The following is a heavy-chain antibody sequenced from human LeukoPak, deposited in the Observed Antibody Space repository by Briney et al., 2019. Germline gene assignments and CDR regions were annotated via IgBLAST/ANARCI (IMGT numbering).Heavy chain of an antibody. Sequence: SVKVSCKASGYTFTSYGISWVRQAPGQGLEWMGGIIPIFGTANYTQKFQGRVTITADESTSTAYMELSSLRSEDTAVYYCARSNLYRHYYYYMDVWGKGTTVTVSS. J-gene: IGHJ6*03. CDR2: IIPIFGTA. CDR1: GYTFTSYG. CDR3: ARSNLYRHYYYYMDV. V-gene: IGHV1-69*13. D-gene: IGHD2/OR15-2a*01.